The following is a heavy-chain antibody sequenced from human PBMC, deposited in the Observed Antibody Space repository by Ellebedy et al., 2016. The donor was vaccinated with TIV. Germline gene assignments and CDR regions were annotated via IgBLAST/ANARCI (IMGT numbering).Heavy chain of an antibody. Sequence: GESLKISCAASGFTFSGYWMHWVRQAPGRGVVWVSRISNDGSSTSYADSVKGRFTISGDNDKNSLSLQMDSLRADDTAIYSCAKGRSGTYIHHAFDYWGQGTLVTVSS. D-gene: IGHD1-14*01. CDR3: AKGRSGTYIHHAFDY. CDR2: ISNDGSST. V-gene: IGHV3-74*01. J-gene: IGHJ4*02. CDR1: GFTFSGYW.